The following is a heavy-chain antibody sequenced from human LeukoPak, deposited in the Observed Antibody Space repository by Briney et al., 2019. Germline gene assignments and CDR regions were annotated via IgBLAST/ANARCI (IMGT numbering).Heavy chain of an antibody. V-gene: IGHV4-39*07. CDR3: AKTVRDWFDP. D-gene: IGHD4-11*01. CDR2: IYYSGST. J-gene: IGHJ5*02. Sequence: PSETLSLTCTVSGGSISSGSYYWSWIRQPAGKGLEWIGSIYYSGSTYYNPSLKSRVTISVDTSKNQFSLKLSSVTAADTAVYYCAKTVRDWFDPWGQGTLVTVSS. CDR1: GGSISSGSYY.